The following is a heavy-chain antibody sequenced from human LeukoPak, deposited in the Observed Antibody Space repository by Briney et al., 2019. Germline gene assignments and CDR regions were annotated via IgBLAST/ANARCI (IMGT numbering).Heavy chain of an antibody. CDR1: GGTFSSYN. D-gene: IGHD3-22*01. CDR2: IIPTLGIA. V-gene: IGHV1-69*02. CDR3: ALKSSHYDSSGYKDY. J-gene: IGHJ4*02. Sequence: GASVKVSCKASGGTFSSYNISWVRQAPGQGLEWMGRIIPTLGIANYAQKFQGRVTITADKSTSTAYMELSSLRSEDTAVYYCALKSSHYDSSGYKDYWGQGTLVTVSS.